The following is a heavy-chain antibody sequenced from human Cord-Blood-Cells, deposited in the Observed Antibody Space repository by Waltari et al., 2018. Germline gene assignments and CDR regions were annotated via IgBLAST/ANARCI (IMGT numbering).Heavy chain of an antibody. CDR3: ARGLAGDDAFDI. CDR2: IKQEGSEK. D-gene: IGHD2-21*01. V-gene: IGHV3-7*01. CDR1: GFTFRSYW. J-gene: IGHJ3*02. Sequence: EVQLVESGGGLVQPGGSLRLSCAASGFTFRSYWMSWVRQAPGKGLEWVANIKQEGSEKYYVDSVKGRFTISRDNAKNSLYLQMNSLRAEDTAVYYCARGLAGDDAFDIWGQGTMVTVSS.